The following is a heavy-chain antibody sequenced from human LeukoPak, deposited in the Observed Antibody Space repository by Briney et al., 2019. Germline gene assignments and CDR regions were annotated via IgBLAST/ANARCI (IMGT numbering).Heavy chain of an antibody. D-gene: IGHD2-15*01. CDR1: GGTFSSYA. V-gene: IGHV1-69*13. CDR3: ARVGSGRTIDY. CDR2: IIPIFGTA. Sequence: ASVKVSCKASGGTFSSYAISWVRQAPGQGLEWMGGIIPIFGTANYAQKFQGRVTITADESTSTAYMELGSLRSEDTAVYYCARVGSGRTIDYWGQGTLVTVSS. J-gene: IGHJ4*02.